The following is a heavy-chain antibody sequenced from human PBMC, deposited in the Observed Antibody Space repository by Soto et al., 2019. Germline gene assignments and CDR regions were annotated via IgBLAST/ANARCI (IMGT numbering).Heavy chain of an antibody. CDR2: ISAYNGNT. J-gene: IGHJ4*01. Sequence: QVQLVQSGAEVKKPGASVKVSCKASGYTFTSYGISWVRQAPGQGLEWMGWISAYNGNTKYAQKLQGRVTMTTDTSTRKAYMALRSLRSVDTAVYYSAREPIYFDYCGHGTLVTVSS. V-gene: IGHV1-18*01. CDR3: AREPIYFDY. CDR1: GYTFTSYG.